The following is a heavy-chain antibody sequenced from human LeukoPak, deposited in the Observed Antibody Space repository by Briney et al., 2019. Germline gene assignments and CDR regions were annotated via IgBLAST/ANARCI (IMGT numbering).Heavy chain of an antibody. CDR3: ARGGILAACSEMDV. CDR1: GGTFSSYA. CDR2: IIPIFGTA. J-gene: IGHJ6*04. Sequence: GASVKVSCKASGGTFSSYAISWVRQAPGQGLEWMGGIIPIFGTANYAQKFQGRVTITADESTSTAYMELSSLRSEDTAVYYCARGGILAACSEMDVWGKGTTVTVSS. D-gene: IGHD6-6*01. V-gene: IGHV1-69*13.